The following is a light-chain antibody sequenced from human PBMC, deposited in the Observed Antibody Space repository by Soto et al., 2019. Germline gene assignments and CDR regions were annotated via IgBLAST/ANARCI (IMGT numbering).Light chain of an antibody. Sequence: ILMTQTPLSLSIIPGQTASISCKSSQSLLHSDGKTYFYWYLQKPGQSPQLLIYLGSNRASGVPDRFSGSGSGTDFTLKISRVEAEDVGVYYCMQALQTAWTFGQGTKVDIK. CDR3: MQALQTAWT. CDR2: LGS. CDR1: QSLLHSDGKTY. J-gene: IGKJ1*01. V-gene: IGKV2-28*01.